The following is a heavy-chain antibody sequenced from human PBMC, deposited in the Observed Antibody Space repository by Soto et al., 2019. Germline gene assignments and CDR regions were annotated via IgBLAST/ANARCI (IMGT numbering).Heavy chain of an antibody. CDR1: GYTFTSYY. V-gene: IGHV1-46*01. CDR3: ARESSITMVRGYMDV. Sequence: WASVKVSCKASGYTFTSYYMHWVRQAPGQGLEWMGIINPSGGSTSYAQKFQGRVTMTRDTSTSTVYMELSSLRSEDTAVYYCARESSITMVRGYMDVWGQGHTVTVSS. J-gene: IGHJ6*02. CDR2: INPSGGST. D-gene: IGHD3-10*01.